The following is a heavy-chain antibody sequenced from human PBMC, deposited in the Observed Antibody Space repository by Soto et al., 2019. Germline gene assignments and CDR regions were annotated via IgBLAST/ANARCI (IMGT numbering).Heavy chain of an antibody. Sequence: GASVKVSCKVSGYTLTELSMHWVRQAPGKGLEWMGGFDPEDGETIYAQKFQGRVTMTEDTSTDTAYMELSSLRSEDTAVYYCATLASLRYYYDYWGQGTLVTVSS. CDR3: ATLASLRYYYDY. D-gene: IGHD3-16*01. CDR1: GYTLTELS. J-gene: IGHJ4*02. CDR2: FDPEDGET. V-gene: IGHV1-24*01.